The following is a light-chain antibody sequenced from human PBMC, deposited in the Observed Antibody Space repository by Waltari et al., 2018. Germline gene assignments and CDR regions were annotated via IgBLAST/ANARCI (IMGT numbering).Light chain of an antibody. CDR2: DKD. CDR1: HLRTYY. CDR3: NSRDTRGNHFVV. Sequence: LGQTVRITCQGDHLRTYYVSWYQQKPGQAPILVIYDKDNRPSGIPDRFSGSSSGDIASLTITGAQAEDEADYYCNSRDTRGNHFVVFGGGTKLTVL. J-gene: IGLJ2*01. V-gene: IGLV3-19*01.